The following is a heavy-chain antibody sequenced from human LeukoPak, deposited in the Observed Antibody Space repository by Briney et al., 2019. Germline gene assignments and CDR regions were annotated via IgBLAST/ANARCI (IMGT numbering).Heavy chain of an antibody. V-gene: IGHV3-21*01. D-gene: IGHD4-11*01. CDR1: GFTFSSYS. CDR2: ISSSSSYI. Sequence: GGSLRLSCAASGFTFSSYSMNWVRQAPGKGLEWVSSISSSSSYIYYADSVKGRFTISRDNAKNSLYLQMNSLRAEDTAVYYCARSNPANYYYYGMDVWGQGTTVTVSS. J-gene: IGHJ6*02. CDR3: ARSNPANYYYYGMDV.